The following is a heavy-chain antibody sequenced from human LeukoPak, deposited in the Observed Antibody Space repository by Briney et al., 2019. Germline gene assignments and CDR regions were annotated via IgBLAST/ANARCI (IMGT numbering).Heavy chain of an antibody. J-gene: IGHJ5*02. V-gene: IGHV4-59*08. D-gene: IGHD5-12*01. CDR3: ARASAGYGVWFDP. Sequence: SETLSLTCTVSGGSISSYYWSWIRQPPGKGLEWIGYIYYSGSTNYNPSLKSRVTISVDTSKNRFSLKLSSVTAADTAVYYCARASAGYGVWFDPWGQGTLVTVSS. CDR1: GGSISSYY. CDR2: IYYSGST.